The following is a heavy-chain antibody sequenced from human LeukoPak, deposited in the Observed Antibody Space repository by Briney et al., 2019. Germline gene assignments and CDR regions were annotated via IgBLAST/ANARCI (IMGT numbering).Heavy chain of an antibody. CDR1: GFTFSSYW. V-gene: IGHV3-7*01. J-gene: IGHJ4*02. D-gene: IGHD3-9*01. CDR2: IKQDGSEE. CDR3: ARDQSYDILTGYYYFDY. Sequence: GGSLRLSCAASGFTFSSYWMSWVRQAPGKGLEWVANIKQDGSEEYYVDSVKGRFTISRDNAKNSLYLQMNSLRAEDTAVYYCARDQSYDILTGYYYFDYWGQGTLVTVSS.